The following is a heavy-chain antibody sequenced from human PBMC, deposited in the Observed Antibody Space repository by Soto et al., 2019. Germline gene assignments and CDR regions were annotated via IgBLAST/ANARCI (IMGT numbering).Heavy chain of an antibody. CDR2: IYHSGST. V-gene: IGHV4-4*02. CDR1: SGSIRSSNW. D-gene: IGHD3-9*01. Sequence: SETLSLTCAVSSGSIRSSNWCSCVRQPPGKGLEGVGEIYHSGSTNYNPSLKSRVTISVDKSKNQFSLKLSSVTAADTAVYYRARGGITIFPYYFDYWGQGTLVTVSS. J-gene: IGHJ4*02. CDR3: ARGGITIFPYYFDY.